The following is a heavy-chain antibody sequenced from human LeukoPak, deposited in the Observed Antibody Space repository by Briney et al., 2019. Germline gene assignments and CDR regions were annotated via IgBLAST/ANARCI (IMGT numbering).Heavy chain of an antibody. Sequence: GGSLRLSCAASGLTLRLFSMNWVRQAPGKGLEWVSSISSSGGHTFYSDSVKGRFTISRDNAKNSLYLQMNSLRAEDTAVYYCAKAGSIRFDYWGRGTLVTVSS. CDR2: ISSSGGHT. CDR3: AKAGSIRFDY. V-gene: IGHV3-21*04. J-gene: IGHJ4*02. CDR1: GLTLRLFS. D-gene: IGHD1-26*01.